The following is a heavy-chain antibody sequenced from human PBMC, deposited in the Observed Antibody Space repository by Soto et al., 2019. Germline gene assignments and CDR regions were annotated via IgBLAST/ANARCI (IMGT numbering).Heavy chain of an antibody. V-gene: IGHV1-8*01. CDR2: MNPNSGDT. CDR1: GYTFTSYE. Sequence: QVQLVQSGAEVKKPGASVKVSCKASGYTFTSYEINWVRQATGQGLEWMGWMNPNSGDTGYAQKFQGRVTMTRNTSISTAYMELSSLRSEDTAVYYWARGELLWFGELLRWGQGTLVTVSS. D-gene: IGHD3-10*01. J-gene: IGHJ4*02. CDR3: ARGELLWFGELLR.